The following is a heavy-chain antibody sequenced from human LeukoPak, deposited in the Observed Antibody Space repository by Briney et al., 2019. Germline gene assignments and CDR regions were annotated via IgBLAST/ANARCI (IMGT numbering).Heavy chain of an antibody. D-gene: IGHD6-13*01. Sequence: GGSLRLSCAASGFTFSSYSMNWVRQAPGKGLEWVSSISSSSSYIYYADSVKGRFTISRDNAKNSLYLQMNSLRAEDTAVYYCARDSGYSSSWYVRGPWGYYYYGMDVWGQGTTVTVSS. CDR1: GFTFSSYS. CDR2: ISSSSSYI. CDR3: ARDSGYSSSWYVRGPWGYYYYGMDV. V-gene: IGHV3-21*01. J-gene: IGHJ6*02.